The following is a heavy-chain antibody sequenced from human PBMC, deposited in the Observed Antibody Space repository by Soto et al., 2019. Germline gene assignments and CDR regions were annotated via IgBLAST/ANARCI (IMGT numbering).Heavy chain of an antibody. D-gene: IGHD3-22*01. Sequence: QVQLVESGGGVVQPGRSLRLSCAASGFTFSSYGMHWVRQAPGKGLEWVAVISYDGSNKYYADSVKGRFTISRDNSKNTLYLQMNCLRAEDTAVYYCAKQYYYDSSGYPSPDFDYWGQGTLVTVSS. CDR2: ISYDGSNK. CDR3: AKQYYYDSSGYPSPDFDY. J-gene: IGHJ4*02. V-gene: IGHV3-30*18. CDR1: GFTFSSYG.